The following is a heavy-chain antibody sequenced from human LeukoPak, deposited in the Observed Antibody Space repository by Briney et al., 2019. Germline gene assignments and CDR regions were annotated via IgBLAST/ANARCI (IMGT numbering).Heavy chain of an antibody. V-gene: IGHV3-20*04. CDR2: INWNGGST. Sequence: PGGSLRLSCVASGFTFDDYGMGWVRQVPGKGLEWVSGINWNGGSTGYADSVKGRFTISRDNAKNSLYLQMNSLRAEDTALYYCARDVVVIATHFDYWGQGTLVTVSS. J-gene: IGHJ4*02. CDR1: GFTFDDYG. CDR3: ARDVVVIATHFDY. D-gene: IGHD2-21*01.